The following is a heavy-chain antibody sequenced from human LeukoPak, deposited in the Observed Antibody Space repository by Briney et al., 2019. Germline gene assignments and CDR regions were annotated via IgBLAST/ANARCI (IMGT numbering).Heavy chain of an antibody. CDR3: ARDATRPSSLAATTNTPYYMDV. CDR1: GFTFSSYW. J-gene: IGHJ6*03. CDR2: IKHDLSEK. V-gene: IGHV3-7*01. D-gene: IGHD1-26*01. Sequence: GGSLRLSCVGSGFTFSSYWMTWVRQAPGKGLEWVANIKHDLSEKYYVDSVKGRFTISRDNAKNSLYLQMNSLRAEDTAVYYCARDATRPSSLAATTNTPYYMDVWGKGTRSPSP.